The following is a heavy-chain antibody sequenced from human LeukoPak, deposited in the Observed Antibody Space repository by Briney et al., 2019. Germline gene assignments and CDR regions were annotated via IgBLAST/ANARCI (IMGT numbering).Heavy chain of an antibody. CDR3: ARRAADEAMIRGANPYFDY. CDR1: GYSISSGYY. V-gene: IGHV4-38-2*01. CDR2: IYHSGGT. D-gene: IGHD3-10*01. Sequence: KPSETLSLTCAVSGYSISSGYYWGWIRQPPGQGLEWIGSIYHSGGTYYNASLKSRVIISVDTSKNQFSLKLSSVTAADTAVYYCARRAADEAMIRGANPYFDYWGQGTLVTVSS. J-gene: IGHJ4*02.